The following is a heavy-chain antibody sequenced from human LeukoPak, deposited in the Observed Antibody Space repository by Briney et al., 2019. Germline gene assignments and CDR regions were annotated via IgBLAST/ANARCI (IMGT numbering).Heavy chain of an antibody. CDR3: ASRGRLGNYYMDV. V-gene: IGHV3-48*03. CDR1: GFTFSSYE. CDR2: ISSSGSTI. J-gene: IGHJ6*03. Sequence: PGGSLRLSCAASGFTFSSYEMNWVRQAPGKGLEWVSYISSSGSTIYYADSVKGRFTISRDNSKNTLYLQMNSLRAEDTAVYYCASRGRLGNYYMDVWGKGTTVTVSS.